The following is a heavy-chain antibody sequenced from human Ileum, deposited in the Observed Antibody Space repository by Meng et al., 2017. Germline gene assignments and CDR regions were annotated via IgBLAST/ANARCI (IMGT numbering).Heavy chain of an antibody. CDR3: VRGPARETHDFDY. V-gene: IGHV4-34*01. J-gene: IGHJ4*02. D-gene: IGHD1-26*01. Sequence: QLNPWGDGLLKTSETLSLTCAFLGWCFNYYYWGWVRQSPGKGLEWIGQIHHSGRTNYKSSLERRVTISVDTSKSQFSLKLTSVTAADTAMYYCVRGPARETHDFDYWGQGALVTVSS. CDR2: IHHSGRT. CDR1: GWCFNYYY.